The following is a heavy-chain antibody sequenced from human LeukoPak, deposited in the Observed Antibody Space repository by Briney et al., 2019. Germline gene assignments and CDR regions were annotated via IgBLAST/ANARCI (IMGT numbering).Heavy chain of an antibody. Sequence: GGSLRLSCAASGFTFSSYWMSWVRQAPGKGLEWVANIKQDGSEKYYVDSVKGRFTISRDNAKNSLYLQMNSLRAEDTAVYYCARDYYDSSGYRYGAFDIWGQGTMVTVSS. CDR1: GFTFSSYW. D-gene: IGHD3-22*01. CDR2: IKQDGSEK. V-gene: IGHV3-7*01. J-gene: IGHJ3*02. CDR3: ARDYYDSSGYRYGAFDI.